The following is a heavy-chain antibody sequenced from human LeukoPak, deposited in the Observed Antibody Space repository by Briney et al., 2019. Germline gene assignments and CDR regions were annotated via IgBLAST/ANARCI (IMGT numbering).Heavy chain of an antibody. CDR3: ASSSLWSAYYYGMDV. V-gene: IGHV1-46*01. CDR2: INPSGGST. Sequence: GASVKVSCKASGYTFTSYYMHWVRQAPGQGLEWMGIINPSGGSTSYAQKFQGRVTMTRDTSTSTVYMELSSLRSEDTAVYYCASSSLWSAYYYGMDVWGQGTTVTVSS. D-gene: IGHD5-18*01. J-gene: IGHJ6*02. CDR1: GYTFTSYY.